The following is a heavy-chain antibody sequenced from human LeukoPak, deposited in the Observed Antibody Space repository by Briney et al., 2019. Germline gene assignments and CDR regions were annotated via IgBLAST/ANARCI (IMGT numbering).Heavy chain of an antibody. V-gene: IGHV4-59*01. CDR2: IYYSGST. CDR1: GGSISSYY. J-gene: IGHJ4*02. Sequence: SETLSLTCTVSGGSISSYYWSWIRQPPGKGLEWIGYIYYSGSTNYNPSLKSRVTISVDTSKNQFSLELSSVTAADTAVYYCAREGRYFDWLLYDYWGQGTLVTVSS. D-gene: IGHD3-9*01. CDR3: AREGRYFDWLLYDY.